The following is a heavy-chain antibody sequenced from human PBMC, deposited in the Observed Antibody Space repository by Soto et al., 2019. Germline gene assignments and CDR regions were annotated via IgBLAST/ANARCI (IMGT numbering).Heavy chain of an antibody. CDR2: ISSSSSYI. CDR3: ARDRWAHYYGMDV. CDR1: GFTFSSYS. J-gene: IGHJ6*02. Sequence: EVQLVESGGGLVKPGGSLRLSCAASGFTFSSYSMNWVRQAPGKGLEWVSSISSSSSYIYYADSVKGRFTISRDNAKNSLYLQMNSLRAEDTAVYYCARDRWAHYYGMDVWGQGTTVTVSS. V-gene: IGHV3-21*01.